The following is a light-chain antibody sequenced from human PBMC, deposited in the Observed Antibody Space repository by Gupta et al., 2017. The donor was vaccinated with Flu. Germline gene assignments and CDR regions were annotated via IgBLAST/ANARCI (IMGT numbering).Light chain of an antibody. Sequence: SALTQPASVSGSPGQSITISCTGTSSDVGGYNYVTWYQQHPGKAPKLMMYEVSNRPSGVSNRVSGSKSGNTASRTISGLQAEDEADYYCSSYTSSSTLYVFGTGTKVTVL. CDR3: SSYTSSSTLYV. J-gene: IGLJ1*01. CDR1: SSDVGGYNY. V-gene: IGLV2-14*01. CDR2: EVS.